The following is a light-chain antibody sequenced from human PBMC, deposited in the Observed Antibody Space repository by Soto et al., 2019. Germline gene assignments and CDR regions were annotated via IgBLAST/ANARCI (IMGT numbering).Light chain of an antibody. J-gene: IGKJ4*01. V-gene: IGKV1-5*01. CDR1: QSVRSW. Sequence: DNRMTHSLSALSASVRDSAAITSRASQSVRSWLAWYQQKPGRAPKFLIYDASSLESGVPSRFSGSGSGTEFTLTISNLQPDDFATYNCPHYDNYPLPFGGGTNVDVK. CDR3: PHYDNYPLP. CDR2: DAS.